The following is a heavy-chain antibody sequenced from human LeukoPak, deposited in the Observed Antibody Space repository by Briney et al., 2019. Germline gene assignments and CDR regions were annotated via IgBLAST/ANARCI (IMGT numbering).Heavy chain of an antibody. CDR3: ARGGCSSTSCRYYYYYYMDV. V-gene: IGHV3-33*01. Sequence: GGSLRLSCAASGFTFSSYSMHWVRQAPGKGLEWGAVIWYDGSNKYYADSVKGRFTISRDNSKNTLYLQMNRLRAEDTAVYYCARGGCSSTSCRYYYYYYMDVWGKGTTVTVSS. CDR2: IWYDGSNK. J-gene: IGHJ6*03. CDR1: GFTFSSYS. D-gene: IGHD2-2*01.